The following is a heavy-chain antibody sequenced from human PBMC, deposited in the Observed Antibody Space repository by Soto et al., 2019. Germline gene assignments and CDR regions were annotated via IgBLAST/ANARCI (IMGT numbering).Heavy chain of an antibody. CDR3: ESWWFDP. CDR2: MNPNSGNT. CDR1: GYTFIGYY. J-gene: IGHJ5*02. V-gene: IGHV1-8*02. Sequence: GASVEVSCKASGYTFIGYYMHWVRQATGQGLEWMGWMNPNSGNTGYAQKFQGRVTMTMNTSRSTAYMELISLRSEDTAVYHWESWWFDPWGQGTLVTVSS.